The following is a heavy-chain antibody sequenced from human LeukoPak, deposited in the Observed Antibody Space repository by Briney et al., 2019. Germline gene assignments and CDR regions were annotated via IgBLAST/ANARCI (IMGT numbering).Heavy chain of an antibody. CDR1: GGSISSYY. CDR3: ARGYYDSSGYYLIFYFDY. CDR2: IYYSGST. Sequence: PSETLSLTCTVSGGSISSYYWSWIRQPPGKGLEWIGYIYYSGSTNYNPSLKSRVTISVDTSKNQFSLKLSSVTAADTAVYYCARGYYDSSGYYLIFYFDYWGQGTLVTVSS. D-gene: IGHD3-22*01. J-gene: IGHJ4*02. V-gene: IGHV4-59*01.